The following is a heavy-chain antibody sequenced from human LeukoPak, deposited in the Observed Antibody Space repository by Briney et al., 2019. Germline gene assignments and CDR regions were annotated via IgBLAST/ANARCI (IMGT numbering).Heavy chain of an antibody. V-gene: IGHV3-48*01. D-gene: IGHD3-22*01. CDR2: ISSSSSTI. CDR3: AREIYDSSGYYDY. CDR1: GFTFSSYS. J-gene: IGHJ4*02. Sequence: PGGSLRLSCAASGFTFSSYSMNWVRQAPGKGLEWVSYISSSSSTIYYADSVKGRFTISRDNAKNSLYLQMNSLRAEDTAVHYCAREIYDSSGYYDYWGQGTLVTVSS.